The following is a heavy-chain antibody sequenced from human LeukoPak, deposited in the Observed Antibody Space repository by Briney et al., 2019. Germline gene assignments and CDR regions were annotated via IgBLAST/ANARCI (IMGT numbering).Heavy chain of an antibody. V-gene: IGHV4-34*01. D-gene: IGHD3-10*01. Sequence: SETLSLTCAVYGGSFSDYYWSWIRQPPGKGLEWIGEINHSQSTNYNASLESRVTISVDTSKNQLSLKLSSVTAADTAVYYCVFGVDFDYWGQGTLVTVSS. CDR1: GGSFSDYY. CDR3: VFGVDFDY. CDR2: INHSQST. J-gene: IGHJ4*02.